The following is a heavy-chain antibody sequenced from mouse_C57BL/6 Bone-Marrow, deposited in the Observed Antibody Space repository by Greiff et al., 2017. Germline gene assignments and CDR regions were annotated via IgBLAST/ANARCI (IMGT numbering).Heavy chain of an antibody. D-gene: IGHD4-1*01. J-gene: IGHJ3*01. Sequence: EVHLVESGGGLVQPKGSLKLSCAASGFSFNTYAMNWVRQAPGKGLEWVARIRSKSNNYATYYADSVKDRFTISRDDSESMLYLQMNNLKTEDTAMYYCVRAQTGKGVSAWFAYWGQGTLVTVSA. V-gene: IGHV10-1*01. CDR3: VRAQTGKGVSAWFAY. CDR1: GFSFNTYA. CDR2: IRSKSNNYAT.